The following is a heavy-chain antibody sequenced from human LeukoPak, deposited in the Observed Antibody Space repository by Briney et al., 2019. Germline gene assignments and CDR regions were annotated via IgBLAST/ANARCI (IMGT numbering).Heavy chain of an antibody. CDR2: INHSGST. J-gene: IGHJ6*03. V-gene: IGHV4-34*01. CDR1: GGSFSGYY. Sequence: SETLSLTCAVYGGSFSGYYWSWIRQPPGKGLEWIGEINHSGSTNYNPSLKSRVTISVDTSKNQFSLKLSSVTAADTAVYYCARAVVVPAAIFYYYYYMDVWGKGTTVTVS. D-gene: IGHD2-2*02. CDR3: ARAVVVPAAIFYYYYYMDV.